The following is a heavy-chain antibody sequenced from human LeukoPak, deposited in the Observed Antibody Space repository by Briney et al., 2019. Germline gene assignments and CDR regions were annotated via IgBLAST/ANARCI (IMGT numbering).Heavy chain of an antibody. CDR3: AKGPLRGTAAAIDY. D-gene: IGHD2-2*01. CDR1: GFTFNNYG. Sequence: PGKSLRPSCAASGFTFNNYGMHWVRQAPGKGLEWVAFISYDGRNKHYPDSVKGRFTISRDISTDTLWLQMDSLRTEDTAVYYCAKGPLRGTAAAIDYWGQGTLVTVSS. V-gene: IGHV3-30*18. J-gene: IGHJ4*02. CDR2: ISYDGRNK.